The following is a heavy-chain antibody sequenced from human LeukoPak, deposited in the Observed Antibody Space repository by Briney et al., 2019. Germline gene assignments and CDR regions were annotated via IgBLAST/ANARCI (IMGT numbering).Heavy chain of an antibody. Sequence: GASLRLSCAASKFTFTSYGMHWVRQAPGKGLEWVAVISYDGTDKYYADSVKGRFTISRDNSKNTLYLQMNSLRAEDTAVYYCAKGDFLQYSGSYPFDYWGQGTLVTVSS. V-gene: IGHV3-30*18. CDR3: AKGDFLQYSGSYPFDY. CDR2: ISYDGTDK. J-gene: IGHJ4*02. CDR1: KFTFTSYG. D-gene: IGHD1-26*01.